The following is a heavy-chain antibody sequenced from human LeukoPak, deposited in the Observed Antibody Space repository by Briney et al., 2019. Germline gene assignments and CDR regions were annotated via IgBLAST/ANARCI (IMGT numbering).Heavy chain of an antibody. CDR2: IKQDGSEK. CDR3: ARGVPAVMYYYYYMDV. Sequence: PGGSLRLSCAASGFTFSSYWMSWVRQAPGKGLEWVANIKQDGSEKYYVDSVKGRFTISRDNAKNSLYLQMNSLRAEDTAVYYCARGVPAVMYYYYYMDVWGKGTTVTVSS. D-gene: IGHD2-2*01. V-gene: IGHV3-7*01. J-gene: IGHJ6*03. CDR1: GFTFSSYW.